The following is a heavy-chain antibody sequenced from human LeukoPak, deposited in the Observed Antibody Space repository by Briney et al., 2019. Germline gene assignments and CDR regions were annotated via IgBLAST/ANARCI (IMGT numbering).Heavy chain of an antibody. CDR3: ARHNFGLDV. CDR2: VFPGDPDT. D-gene: IGHD5-24*01. J-gene: IGHJ6*02. Sequence: GEFPKISCKGSGDSFSTYNISWVGQMPGKGLEWMGFVFPGDPDTRYCPSFQGRVTLSADESTNTAYIQWDSVKASDTDVYYCARHNFGLDVWGQGTTVTVSS. V-gene: IGHV5-51*01. CDR1: GDSFSTYN.